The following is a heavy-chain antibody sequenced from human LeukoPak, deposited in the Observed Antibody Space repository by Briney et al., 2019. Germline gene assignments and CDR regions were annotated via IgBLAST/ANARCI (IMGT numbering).Heavy chain of an antibody. D-gene: IGHD5-12*01. CDR1: GYIFTSYV. Sequence: ASVKVSCKASGYIFTSYVMHWVRRAPGQRLEWMGWINVGNGDTKYSQKFQGRVTITRDTSASTAYMELSSLRSEDTAVYYCAKLYSGYDWWGQGTLVTVSS. V-gene: IGHV1-3*01. CDR2: INVGNGDT. CDR3: AKLYSGYDW. J-gene: IGHJ4*02.